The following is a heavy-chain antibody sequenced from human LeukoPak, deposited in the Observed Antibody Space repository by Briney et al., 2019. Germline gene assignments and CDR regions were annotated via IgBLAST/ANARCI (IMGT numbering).Heavy chain of an antibody. D-gene: IGHD3-10*01. Sequence: SETLSLTCAIYSESFSGYYWSWIRQPPGKGLEWIGEINHSGSTNYNPSLKSRVTISVDTSKNQFSLKLSSVTAADTAVYYCARHRVMVRGVPRPQSYWYFDLWGRGTLVTVSS. CDR2: INHSGST. CDR1: SESFSGYY. CDR3: ARHRVMVRGVPRPQSYWYFDL. J-gene: IGHJ2*01. V-gene: IGHV4-34*01.